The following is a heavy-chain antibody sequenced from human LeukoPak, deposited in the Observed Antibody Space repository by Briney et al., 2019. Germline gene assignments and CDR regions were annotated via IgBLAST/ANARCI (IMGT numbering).Heavy chain of an antibody. Sequence: GGSLRLSCAASGFTFSSYSMNWVRQAPGKGLEWVSSISSSSSYIYYADSVKGRFTISRDNAKNSLYLQMSSLRAEDTAVYYCARTGLSGYFDYWGQGTLVTVSS. V-gene: IGHV3-21*01. CDR3: ARTGLSGYFDY. CDR1: GFTFSSYS. J-gene: IGHJ4*02. D-gene: IGHD3-3*01. CDR2: ISSSSSYI.